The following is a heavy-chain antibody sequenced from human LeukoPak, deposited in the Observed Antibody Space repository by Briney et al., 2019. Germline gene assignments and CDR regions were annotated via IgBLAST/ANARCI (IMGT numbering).Heavy chain of an antibody. CDR2: IKSKSDGGTT. Sequence: GGSLRLSCAASGFTFSKAWMSWVRLAPGKGLEWVGRIKSKSDGGTTDYAAPVKGRFTISRDDSKNTLYLHMDSLKTEDTAVYYCTSGGDCRTTSCYTDWGQGTLVTVSS. J-gene: IGHJ4*02. V-gene: IGHV3-15*01. CDR1: GFTFSKAW. D-gene: IGHD2-2*02. CDR3: TSGGDCRTTSCYTD.